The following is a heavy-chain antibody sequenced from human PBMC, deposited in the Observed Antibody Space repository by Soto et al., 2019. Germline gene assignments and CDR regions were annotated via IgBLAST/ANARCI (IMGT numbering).Heavy chain of an antibody. CDR3: ARDLLYYDFWSGYYLRWFDP. D-gene: IGHD3-3*01. CDR2: IYYSGST. CDR1: GGSISSGDYY. J-gene: IGHJ5*02. V-gene: IGHV4-30-4*01. Sequence: KPSETLSLTCTVSGGSISSGDYYWSWIRQPPGKGLEWIGYIYYSGSTYYNPSLKSRVTISVDTSKNQFSLKLSSVTAADTAVYYCARDLLYYDFWSGYYLRWFDPWGQGTLVTVSS.